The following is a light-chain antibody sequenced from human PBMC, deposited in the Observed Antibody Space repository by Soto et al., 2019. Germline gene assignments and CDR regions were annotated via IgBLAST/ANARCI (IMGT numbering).Light chain of an antibody. V-gene: IGKV3-20*01. CDR1: QSVNNNY. CDR3: LQYGGSHPT. J-gene: IGKJ4*01. CDR2: VAS. Sequence: EIVLTQSPGTLYLSPGERATLSCRASQSVNNNYLAWYQRKPGQAPRLLIYVASSRAPGISDRISGSGSGTGFTLSISRLAPEDFAGYFCLQYGGSHPTFCGGTKVEI.